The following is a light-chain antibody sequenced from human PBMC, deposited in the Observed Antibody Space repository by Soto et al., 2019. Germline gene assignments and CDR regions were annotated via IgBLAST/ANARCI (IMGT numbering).Light chain of an antibody. CDR1: SGGIATNS. Sequence: NFMLTQPHSVSESPGKTVTISGTRTSGGIATNSVQWYHQRPGSAPTSLIFGGNQRPSGVSTRFSASIDSSSNAASLTHSGLQTEDEADYYCQSSDTNNYVVFGGGTKLTVL. CDR2: GGN. J-gene: IGLJ2*01. V-gene: IGLV6-57*04. CDR3: QSSDTNNYVV.